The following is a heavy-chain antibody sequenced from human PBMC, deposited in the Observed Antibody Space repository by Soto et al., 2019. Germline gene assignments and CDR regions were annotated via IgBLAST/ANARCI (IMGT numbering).Heavy chain of an antibody. V-gene: IGHV3-15*07. CDR1: GVTLTNVW. CDR3: SHGYYQYFNS. CDR2: IKSNTDGGTT. D-gene: IGHD5-18*01. Sequence: GGSLRLSCAVSGVTLTNVWMNWVRQAPGKWPEWVGRIKSNTDGGTTDYAAPVKGRFTVSRDDSENTLYLQMNSLKTEDTAVYYCSHGYYQYFNSWGQGTLVTVSS. J-gene: IGHJ4*02.